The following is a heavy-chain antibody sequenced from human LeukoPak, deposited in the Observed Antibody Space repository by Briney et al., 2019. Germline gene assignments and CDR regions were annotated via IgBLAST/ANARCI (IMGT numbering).Heavy chain of an antibody. J-gene: IGHJ4*02. CDR3: ARVGSNRDYYFDY. CDR1: GYTFTGYY. D-gene: IGHD3-16*02. CDR2: ISPNSGGT. Sequence: ASVKVSCKASGYTFTGYYMHWVRQAPGQGLEWMGWISPNSGGTNYAQKFQGRVTMTRDTSISTAYMELSRLRSDDTAVYYCARVGSNRDYYFDYWGQGTLVTVSS. V-gene: IGHV1-2*02.